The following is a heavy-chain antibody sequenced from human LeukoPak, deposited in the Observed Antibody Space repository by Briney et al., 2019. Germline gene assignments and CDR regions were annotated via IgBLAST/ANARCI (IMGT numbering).Heavy chain of an antibody. CDR3: ARNFADYYGSGSYIDLDMIRAFDY. V-gene: IGHV4-39*01. Sequence: SETLSLTCTVSGGSISCSSYYWGWIRQPPGKGLEWIGSIYYSGSTYYNPSLKSRVTISVDTSRNQFSLKLSSVTAADTAVYYCARNFADYYGSGSYIDLDMIRAFDYWGQGTLVTVSS. CDR2: IYYSGST. CDR1: GGSISCSSYY. J-gene: IGHJ4*02. D-gene: IGHD3-10*01.